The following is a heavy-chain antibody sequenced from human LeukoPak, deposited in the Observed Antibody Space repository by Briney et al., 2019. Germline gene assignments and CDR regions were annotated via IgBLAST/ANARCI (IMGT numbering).Heavy chain of an antibody. CDR2: TYYRSKWYY. J-gene: IGHJ3*02. CDR1: GDSVSSNNTA. Sequence: SQTLSLTCAISGDSVSSNNTAWHWIRQSPSRGLEWLGRTYYRSKWYYDYAVSLKSRVTINPDTSKNHFSLQLSSVAPADTAVYFCAREDRLSFDIWGQDTMHSVSS. V-gene: IGHV6-1*01. CDR3: AREDRLSFDI. D-gene: IGHD5-12*01.